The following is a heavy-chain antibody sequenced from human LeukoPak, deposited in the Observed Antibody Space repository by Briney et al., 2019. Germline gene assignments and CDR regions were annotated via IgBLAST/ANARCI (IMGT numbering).Heavy chain of an antibody. CDR2: IYYSGST. Sequence: TLSLTCTVSGGSISSGGYYWSWIRQHPGNGLEWIGYIYYSGSTYYNPSLKSRVTISVDTSKNQFSLKLSSVTAADTAVYYCARVVPMTTMAHPLGPFDYWGQGTLVTVSS. CDR1: GGSISSGGYY. D-gene: IGHD4-23*01. V-gene: IGHV4-31*03. CDR3: ARVVPMTTMAHPLGPFDY. J-gene: IGHJ4*02.